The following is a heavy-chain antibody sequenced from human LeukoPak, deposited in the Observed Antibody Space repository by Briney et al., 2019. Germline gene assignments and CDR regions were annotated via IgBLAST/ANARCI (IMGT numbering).Heavy chain of an antibody. CDR2: IYHSGST. CDR1: GGSISSYY. Sequence: SETLSLTCTVSGGSISSYYWTWIRQPPGKGLEWIGFIYHSGSTNYNPSLKSRVTISVDKSKNQFSLKLSSVTAADTAVYYCARALHYYDSSGLLYFDYWGQGTLVTVSS. V-gene: IGHV4-59*12. CDR3: ARALHYYDSSGLLYFDY. J-gene: IGHJ4*02. D-gene: IGHD3-22*01.